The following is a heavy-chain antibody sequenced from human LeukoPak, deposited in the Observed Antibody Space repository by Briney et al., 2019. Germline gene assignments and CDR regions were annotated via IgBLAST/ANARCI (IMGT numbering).Heavy chain of an antibody. D-gene: IGHD6-19*01. CDR1: GFTFSSYA. CDR2: ISGSGGST. Sequence: GGSLRLSCAASGFTFSSYAMSWVRQAPGNGLEWVSAISGSGGSTYYADSVKGRFTISRDNSKNTLYLQMNSLRAEDTAVYYCAKDGYSSGSYYFDYWGQGTLVTVSS. CDR3: AKDGYSSGSYYFDY. J-gene: IGHJ4*02. V-gene: IGHV3-23*01.